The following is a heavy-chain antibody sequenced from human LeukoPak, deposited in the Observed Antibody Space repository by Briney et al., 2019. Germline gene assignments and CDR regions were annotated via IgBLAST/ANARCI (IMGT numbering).Heavy chain of an antibody. V-gene: IGHV4-34*01. CDR2: INHSGST. J-gene: IGHJ4*02. CDR1: GGSFSGYY. Sequence: SETLSLTCAVYGGSFSGYYWSWIRQPPGKGLEWIGEINHSGSTNYNPSLKSRVTISVDTSKNQFSLKLSSVTAADTAVYYCARCFPRWDFDYWGQGTLVTVSS. D-gene: IGHD3-16*01. CDR3: ARCFPRWDFDY.